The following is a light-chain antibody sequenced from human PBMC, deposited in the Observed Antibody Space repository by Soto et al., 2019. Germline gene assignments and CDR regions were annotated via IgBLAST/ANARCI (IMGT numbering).Light chain of an antibody. CDR1: SSDVGSYNL. V-gene: IGLV2-23*02. J-gene: IGLJ1*01. Sequence: VLTQVASGNRFPVRSISIFYTRTSSDVGSYNLVSWYQQHPGKAPKLMIYEVSKRPSGVSNRFSGSKSGNTASLTISGLQAEDEADYYCCSYAGSSTYVFGTGTKVTVL. CDR2: EVS. CDR3: CSYAGSSTYV.